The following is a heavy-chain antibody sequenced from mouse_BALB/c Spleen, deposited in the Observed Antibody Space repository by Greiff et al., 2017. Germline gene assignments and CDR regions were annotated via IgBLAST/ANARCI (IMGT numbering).Heavy chain of an antibody. D-gene: IGHD2-4*01. J-gene: IGHJ3*01. CDR3: TRRRDYGRTFIAWFAY. Sequence: QVQLQQSGAELVKPGASVKLSCKASGYTFTSYYMYWVKQRPGQGLEWIGEINPSNGGTNFNEKFKSKATLTVDKSSSTAYMQLSSLTSEDSAVYYCTRRRDYGRTFIAWFAYWGQGTLVTVSA. V-gene: IGHV1S81*02. CDR2: INPSNGGT. CDR1: GYTFTSYY.